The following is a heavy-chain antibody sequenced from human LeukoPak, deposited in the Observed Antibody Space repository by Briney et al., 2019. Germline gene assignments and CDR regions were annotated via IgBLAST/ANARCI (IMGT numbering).Heavy chain of an antibody. J-gene: IGHJ3*02. CDR2: INPSGGST. V-gene: IGHV1-46*01. D-gene: IGHD2-2*01. Sequence: ASVKVSRKASGYTFTSYYMHWVRQAPGQGLEWMGIINPSGGSTSYAQKFQGRVTMTRDTSTSTVYMELSSLRSEDTAVYYCASPYCSSTSCSGWDDAFDIWGQGTMVTVSS. CDR1: GYTFTSYY. CDR3: ASPYCSSTSCSGWDDAFDI.